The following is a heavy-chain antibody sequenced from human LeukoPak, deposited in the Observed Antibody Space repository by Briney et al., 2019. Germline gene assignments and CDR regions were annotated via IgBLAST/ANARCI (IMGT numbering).Heavy chain of an antibody. CDR1: GYSISSGYY. J-gene: IGHJ4*02. V-gene: IGHV4-61*02. D-gene: IGHD1-26*01. CDR2: IYTSGST. Sequence: PSETLSLTCAVSGYSISSGYYWSWIRQPAGKGLEWIGRIYTSGSTNYNPSLKSRVTISVDTSKNQFSLKLSSVTAADTAVYYCARAGDSGSYYYFDYWGQGTLVTVSS. CDR3: ARAGDSGSYYYFDY.